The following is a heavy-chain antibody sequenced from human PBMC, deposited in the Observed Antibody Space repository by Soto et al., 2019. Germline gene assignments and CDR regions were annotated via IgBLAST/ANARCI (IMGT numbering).Heavy chain of an antibody. V-gene: IGHV3-48*03. D-gene: IGHD4-17*01. CDR2: ISEGGGTI. CDR3: ARNKGDYEVY. CDR1: GSTFSSYE. J-gene: IGHJ4*02. Sequence: GGSLRLSFVASGSTFSSYEMNWVRQAPGKGLEWVSYISEGGGTIHYAGSVKGRFTISRNNAKNSLYLQMNSLRAEDTATYYCARNKGDYEVYWGQGTLVTVSS.